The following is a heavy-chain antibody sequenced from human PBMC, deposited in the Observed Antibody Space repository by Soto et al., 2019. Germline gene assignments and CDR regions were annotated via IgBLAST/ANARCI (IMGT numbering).Heavy chain of an antibody. J-gene: IGHJ4*02. V-gene: IGHV1-24*01. CDR3: ATLLLRYFDWATLDFDY. Sequence: GASVKVSCKVSGYTLTELSMHWVRQAPGKGLEWMGGFDPEDGETIYAQKFQGRVTMTEDTSTDTAYMELSSLRSEDTSVYYCATLLLRYFDWATLDFDYWGQGTLVTVSS. CDR1: GYTLTELS. D-gene: IGHD3-9*01. CDR2: FDPEDGET.